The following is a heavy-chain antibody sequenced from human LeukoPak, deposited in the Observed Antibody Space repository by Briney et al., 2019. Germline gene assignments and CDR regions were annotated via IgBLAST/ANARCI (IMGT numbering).Heavy chain of an antibody. CDR1: GFTFSSYW. Sequence: GGSLRLSCAASGFTFSSYWVHWVRQAPGKGLVWVSRINGDGSSTTYADSVKGRFAISRDSAKNTVYLHMNSLRAEDTAVYYCARTLYSTSSPDYWGQGTLVTVSS. CDR2: INGDGSST. CDR3: ARTLYSTSSPDY. D-gene: IGHD6-6*01. V-gene: IGHV3-74*01. J-gene: IGHJ4*02.